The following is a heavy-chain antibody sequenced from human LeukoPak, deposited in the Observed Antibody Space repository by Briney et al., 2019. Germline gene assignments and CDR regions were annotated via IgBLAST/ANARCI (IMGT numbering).Heavy chain of an antibody. D-gene: IGHD2-15*01. CDR3: ARVSCSAGSCYFDS. V-gene: IGHV1-8*01. CDR1: GYTFTSYD. Sequence: ASVKVSCKASGYTFTSYDINWVRQATGQGLEWMGWMNPNSGNTGYAQKFQGRVTMTRNTSITPPSMDLSSLRSEAPAVYSCARVSCSAGSCYFDSWGQGPLAPVS. CDR2: MNPNSGNT. J-gene: IGHJ4*02.